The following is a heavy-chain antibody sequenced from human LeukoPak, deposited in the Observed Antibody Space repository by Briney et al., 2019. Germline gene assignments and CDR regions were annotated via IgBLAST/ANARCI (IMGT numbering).Heavy chain of an antibody. J-gene: IGHJ4*02. V-gene: IGHV3-66*01. CDR2: IYSGGSI. CDR3: ARDSHKGF. Sequence: GGSLRLSCAASGFTVSSNYMSWVRQAPGKGLEWVSVIYSGGSICYADSVKGRFTSSRDNSKNTVYLQLNSLRVEDTAVYFCARDSHKGFWGQGVLVTVSS. CDR1: GFTVSSNY.